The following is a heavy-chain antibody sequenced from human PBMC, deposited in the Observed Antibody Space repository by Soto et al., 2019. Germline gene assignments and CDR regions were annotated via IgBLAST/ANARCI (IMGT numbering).Heavy chain of an antibody. D-gene: IGHD3-3*01. Sequence: PSETLSLTCTVSGGSISSGGYYWSWIRQHPGKGLEWIGYIYYSGSTYYNPSLKSRVTISVDTSKNQFSLKLSSVTAADTAVYYCARADFWSGYKSHYYYYYGMDVWGQGTTVTVSS. CDR3: ARADFWSGYKSHYYYYYGMDV. CDR2: IYYSGST. J-gene: IGHJ6*02. CDR1: GGSISSGGYY. V-gene: IGHV4-30-4*08.